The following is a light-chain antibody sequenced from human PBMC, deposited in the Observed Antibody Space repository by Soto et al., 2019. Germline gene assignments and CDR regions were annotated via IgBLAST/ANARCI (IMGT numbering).Light chain of an antibody. CDR1: SGHSHYA. V-gene: IGLV4-69*01. Sequence: QPVLTQSHSASASLGASVTLTCTRGSGHSHYAIAWHQQQPEKGPRFLMKLENDGSHIKGAAIPDRFSGSSSGAERYLTISRLQSEDEADYYCQTWGTGIQVFGGGTKVTVL. CDR3: QTWGTGIQV. J-gene: IGLJ2*01. CDR2: LENDGSH.